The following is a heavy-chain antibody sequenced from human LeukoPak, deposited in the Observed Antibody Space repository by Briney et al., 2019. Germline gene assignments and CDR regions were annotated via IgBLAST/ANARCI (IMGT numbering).Heavy chain of an antibody. CDR1: GYTFTSYG. CDR2: ISAYNGNT. Sequence: SVKVSCKASGYTFTSYGISWVRQAPGQGLEWMGWISAYNGNTNYAQKLQGRVTMTTDTSTSTVYMELSSLRSEDTAVYYCARDYYDSSGYYYVGYWGQGTLVTVSS. D-gene: IGHD3-22*01. J-gene: IGHJ4*02. CDR3: ARDYYDSSGYYYVGY. V-gene: IGHV1-18*01.